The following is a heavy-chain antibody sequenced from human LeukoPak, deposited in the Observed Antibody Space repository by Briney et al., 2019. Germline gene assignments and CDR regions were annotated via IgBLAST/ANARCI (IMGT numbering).Heavy chain of an antibody. CDR1: GLTVSSNY. CDR2: IYSGGST. CDR3: ASVWFGEYYFDY. Sequence: GGSLRLSCAASGLTVSSNYMSWVRQAPGKGLEWVSVIYSGGSTYYADSVKGRFTISRDNSKNTLYLQMSSLRAEDTAVYYCASVWFGEYYFDYWGQGTLVTVSS. V-gene: IGHV3-66*02. D-gene: IGHD3-10*01. J-gene: IGHJ4*02.